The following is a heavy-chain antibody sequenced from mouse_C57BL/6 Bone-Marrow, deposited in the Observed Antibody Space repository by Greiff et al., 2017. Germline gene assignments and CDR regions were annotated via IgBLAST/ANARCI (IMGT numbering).Heavy chain of an antibody. CDR1: GYAFSSSW. V-gene: IGHV1-82*01. D-gene: IGHD1-1*01. CDR2: IYPGDGDT. CDR3: ARWSTTVVALYYVDY. J-gene: IGHJ2*01. Sequence: QVQLQESGRELVKPGASVKISCKASGYAFSSSWMNWVKQRPGKGLEWIGRIYPGDGDTNYNGKFKGKATLTADKSSTTAYMQLSCLTSVDSAVYFCARWSTTVVALYYVDYWGQGTTLTVSS.